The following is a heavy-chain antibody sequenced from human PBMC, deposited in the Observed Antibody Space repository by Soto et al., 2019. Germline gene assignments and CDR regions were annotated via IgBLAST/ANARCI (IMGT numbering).Heavy chain of an antibody. V-gene: IGHV3-21*01. Sequence: EVQLVESGGGLVKPGGSLRLSCAASGFTFSSYSMNWVRQAPGKGLEWVSSISSSSSYIYYVDSVKGRFTISRDNAKNSLYLQMNSLRAEDRAVYYCAIGRREKTYWGQGTLVTVSS. CDR3: AIGRREKTY. CDR1: GFTFSSYS. D-gene: IGHD3-10*01. J-gene: IGHJ4*02. CDR2: ISSSSSYI.